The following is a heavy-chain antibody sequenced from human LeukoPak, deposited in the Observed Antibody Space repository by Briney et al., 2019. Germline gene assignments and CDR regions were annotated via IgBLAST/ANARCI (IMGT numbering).Heavy chain of an antibody. Sequence: GASVKVSCKASGYTFTAYYLHWVRQAPGQALEWMGRINPNSGGTNYEQKFQGRVTMTRDTSITTVDMELSRLRSDDTAVYYCARESHNLDDAFDIWGQGTMVGVSS. D-gene: IGHD5-24*01. CDR1: GYTFTAYY. CDR3: ARESHNLDDAFDI. CDR2: INPNSGGT. J-gene: IGHJ3*02. V-gene: IGHV1-2*06.